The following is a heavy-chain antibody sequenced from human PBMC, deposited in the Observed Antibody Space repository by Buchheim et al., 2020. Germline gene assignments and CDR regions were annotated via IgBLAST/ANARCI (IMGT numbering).Heavy chain of an antibody. V-gene: IGHV3-74*01. CDR2: INSDGTIT. Sequence: EVQLVESGGGLVQPGGSLRLSCAASGFMFINYPMHWVRQAPGKGLVWVSRINSDGTITTYADSVKGRFTISRDNAKNTLYLQMNSLRAEDTAVYYCARGLHYSLDVWGQGTT. D-gene: IGHD5/OR15-5a*01. CDR3: ARGLHYSLDV. CDR1: GFMFINYP. J-gene: IGHJ6*02.